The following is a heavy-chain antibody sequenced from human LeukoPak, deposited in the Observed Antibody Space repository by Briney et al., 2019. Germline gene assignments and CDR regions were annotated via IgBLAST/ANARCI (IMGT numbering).Heavy chain of an antibody. CDR1: GGSVSSGSYY. CDR2: IHYSGSA. V-gene: IGHV4-61*01. J-gene: IGHJ4*02. CDR3: ARDMGAPDYGSYSVDY. D-gene: IGHD4-23*01. Sequence: TSETLSLTCTVSGGSVSSGSYYWSWIRQPPGRGLEWIAYIHYSGSAAYNPSLKSRVTISRDMSTNQFSLKMTSVTAADTAVYFCARDMGAPDYGSYSVDYWGQGTLVTVSS.